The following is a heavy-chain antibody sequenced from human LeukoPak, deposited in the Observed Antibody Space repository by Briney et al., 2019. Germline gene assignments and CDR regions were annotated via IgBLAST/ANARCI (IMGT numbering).Heavy chain of an antibody. D-gene: IGHD3-3*01. CDR2: INHSGST. J-gene: IGHJ5*02. V-gene: IGHV4-34*01. CDR3: ARGTYYDFWSGYFNWFDP. CDR1: GGSFSGYY. Sequence: SETLSLTCAVYGGSFSGYYWSWIRQPPGKGLEWIGEINHSGSTYYNPSLKSRVTISVDTSKNQFSLKLSSVTAAGTAVYYCARGTYYDFWSGYFNWFDPWGQGTLVTVSS.